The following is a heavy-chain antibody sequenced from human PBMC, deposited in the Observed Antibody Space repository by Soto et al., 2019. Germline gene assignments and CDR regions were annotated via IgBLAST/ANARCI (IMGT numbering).Heavy chain of an antibody. D-gene: IGHD6-13*01. Sequence: QVQLQESGPGLVKPSQTLSLTCTVSGGSISSGGYYWSWIRQHPGKGLEWIGYIYYSGSTYYNPSLKMRVTISVDTSKNQFSLKLSSVTAEDTAVYYCARERSSTSIDYWGQGTLVTVSS. CDR1: GGSISSGGYY. CDR2: IYYSGST. J-gene: IGHJ4*02. V-gene: IGHV4-31*03. CDR3: ARERSSTSIDY.